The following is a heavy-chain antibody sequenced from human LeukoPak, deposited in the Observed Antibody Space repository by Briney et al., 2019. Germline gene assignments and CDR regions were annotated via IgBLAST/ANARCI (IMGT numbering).Heavy chain of an antibody. D-gene: IGHD4-11*01. J-gene: IGHJ6*02. CDR3: ARAPHYSNYGPYYYGVDV. Sequence: GGSLRLSCAASGFAFSDYYMSWIRQAPGKGLEWVSYISSSSSYTNYADSVKGRFTISRDNAKNSLYLQMNSLRAEDTAVYYCARAPHYSNYGPYYYGVDVWGQGTTVTVSS. CDR1: GFAFSDYY. V-gene: IGHV3-11*06. CDR2: ISSSSSYT.